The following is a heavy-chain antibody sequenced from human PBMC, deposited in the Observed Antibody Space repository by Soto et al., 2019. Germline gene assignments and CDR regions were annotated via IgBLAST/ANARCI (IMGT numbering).Heavy chain of an antibody. CDR3: ARDREGPIDY. V-gene: IGHV3-33*01. CDR2: IWYDGSNK. Sequence: QVQLVESGGGVVQPGRSLRLSCAESVFTFSSYGVHWVRQAPGKGLEWVAVIWYDGSNKYYADSVKGRFTISRDNSKNTLYLQMNSLRAEDTAVYYCARDREGPIDYWGQGTLVTVSS. J-gene: IGHJ4*02. D-gene: IGHD1-26*01. CDR1: VFTFSSYG.